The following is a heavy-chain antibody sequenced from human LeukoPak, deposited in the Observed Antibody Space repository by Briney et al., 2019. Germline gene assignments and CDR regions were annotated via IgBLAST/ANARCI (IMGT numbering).Heavy chain of an antibody. CDR3: ARRYGGYDY. CDR2: IYPGDSDA. V-gene: IGHV5-51*01. J-gene: IGHJ4*02. Sequence: GESLKISCKRSGYSFTTYSIGWMRQMPGKGLELMGIIYPGDSDARYSPSFQGQVTISADKSISTAYLQWSSLKASDTAMYYCARRYGGYDYWGQGTLVTVSS. D-gene: IGHD5-12*01. CDR1: GYSFTTYS.